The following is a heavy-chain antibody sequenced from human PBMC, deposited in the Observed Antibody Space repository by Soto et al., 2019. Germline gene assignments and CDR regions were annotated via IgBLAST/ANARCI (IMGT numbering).Heavy chain of an antibody. J-gene: IGHJ5*02. CDR3: ARDGGYSYGFEWFDP. CDR1: GGTFSIYA. D-gene: IGHD5-18*01. V-gene: IGHV1-69*13. Sequence: SVKVSCKASGGTFSIYAISWVRQAPGQGLEWMGGIIPIFGTANYAQKFQGRVTITADESTSTAYMELSSLRSEDTAVYYCARDGGYSYGFEWFDPWGQGTLVTVSS. CDR2: IIPIFGTA.